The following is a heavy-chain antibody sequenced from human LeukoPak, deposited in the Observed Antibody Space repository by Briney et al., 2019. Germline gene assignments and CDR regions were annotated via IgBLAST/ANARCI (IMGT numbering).Heavy chain of an antibody. CDR1: GFTFSSPA. J-gene: IGHJ3*02. V-gene: IGHV1-58*02. CDR3: AASALGDAFDI. Sequence: SVKVSCKASGFTFSSPAMQWVRPARGQRLEWIGWIVVGSDNTNYAQEFQERVTITRDMSTSTAYMELSSLRSEDTAVYYCAASALGDAFDIWGQGTMVTVSS. CDR2: IVVGSDNT. D-gene: IGHD3-3*01.